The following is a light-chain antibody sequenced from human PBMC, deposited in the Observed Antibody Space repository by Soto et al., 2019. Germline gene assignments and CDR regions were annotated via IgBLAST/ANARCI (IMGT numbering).Light chain of an antibody. Sequence: QSALTQPRSASGSPGQSITISCTGTSSDVDGYNYVSWYQQHPAKAPKLIIFDVSNRPSGVPHRFSGSKSGNTASLTISGLRAEDEADYYCCSYVGRNTYVFGTGTKVTVL. CDR1: SSDVDGYNY. J-gene: IGLJ1*01. CDR2: DVS. CDR3: CSYVGRNTYV. V-gene: IGLV2-11*01.